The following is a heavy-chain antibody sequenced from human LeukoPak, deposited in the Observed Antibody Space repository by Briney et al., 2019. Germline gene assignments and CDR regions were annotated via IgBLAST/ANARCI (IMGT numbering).Heavy chain of an antibody. J-gene: IGHJ4*02. CDR1: GGTFSSDD. Sequence: SVKVSCKASGGTFSSDDMSWVRQAPGQGLEWMGGITPIFGTSNYAQKFQGRVTITTDESTSTGYMELSSLRSDDTVVYYCARVIGSSWYYGYVDYWGQGTLVTVSS. D-gene: IGHD6-13*01. V-gene: IGHV1-69*05. CDR2: ITPIFGTS. CDR3: ARVIGSSWYYGYVDY.